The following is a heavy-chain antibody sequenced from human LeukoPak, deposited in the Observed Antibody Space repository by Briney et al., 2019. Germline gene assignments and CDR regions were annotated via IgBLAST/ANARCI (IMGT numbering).Heavy chain of an antibody. CDR3: AKGELRYFDWLVDY. J-gene: IGHJ4*02. Sequence: GGSLRLSCAASGFTFSSYAMSWVRQAPGKGLEWVSSISGSGGSTYYADSVKGRFTISRDNTKNTLYLQMNSLRAEDTAVYYCAKGELRYFDWLVDYWGQGTLVTVSS. V-gene: IGHV3-23*01. CDR2: ISGSGGST. D-gene: IGHD3-9*01. CDR1: GFTFSSYA.